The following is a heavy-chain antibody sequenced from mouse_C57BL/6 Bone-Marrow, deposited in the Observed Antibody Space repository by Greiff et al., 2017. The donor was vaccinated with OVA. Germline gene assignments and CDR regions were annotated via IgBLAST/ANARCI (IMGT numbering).Heavy chain of an antibody. CDR1: GYSITSGYY. V-gene: IGHV3-6*01. D-gene: IGHD3-2*02. CDR2: ISYDGSN. CDR3: AREWGKLRFDY. J-gene: IGHJ2*01. Sequence: EVQLQQSGPGLVKPSQSLSLTCSVTGYSITSGYYWNWIRQFPGNKLEWMGYISYDGSNNYNPSLKNRISITRDTSKNQFFLKLNSVTTEDTATYYCAREWGKLRFDYWGQGTTLTVSS.